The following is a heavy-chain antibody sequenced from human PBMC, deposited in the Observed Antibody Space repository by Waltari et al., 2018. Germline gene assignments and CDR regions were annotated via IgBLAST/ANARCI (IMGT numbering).Heavy chain of an antibody. D-gene: IGHD3-16*01. Sequence: QVQLVQSGSELKKPGASVQVFCKASGYTFTDHAMTWVRQAPGQGLQFLGWINTNTHNPFYARGFTGRFVFSLDTAISTAYMEIRSLKTEDTAVYYCARELLGGGAFDSWGQGTLVSVSS. V-gene: IGHV7-4-1*01. CDR1: GYTFTDHA. CDR3: ARELLGGGAFDS. CDR2: INTNTHNP. J-gene: IGHJ4*02.